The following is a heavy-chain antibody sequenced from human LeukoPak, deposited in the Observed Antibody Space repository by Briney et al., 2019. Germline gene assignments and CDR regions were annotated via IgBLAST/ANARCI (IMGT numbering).Heavy chain of an antibody. CDR1: VFTFSDHY. CDR3: ARLAKYSSSSHFDY. J-gene: IGHJ4*02. V-gene: IGHV4-59*08. D-gene: IGHD6-6*01. Sequence: GALRLSCASPVFTFSDHYGSWIPQPPGKGLEMIEYIYYKGSTNYKPSVKSRHTISVLTAKNLFSLKLRSVTPADTAVYYCARLAKYSSSSHFDYWGQGTLVTVSS. CDR2: IYYKGST.